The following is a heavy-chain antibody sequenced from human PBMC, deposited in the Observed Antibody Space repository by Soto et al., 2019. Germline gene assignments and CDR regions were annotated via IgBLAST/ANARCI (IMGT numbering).Heavy chain of an antibody. D-gene: IGHD1-20*01. CDR3: AREYMGGRVDY. CDR1: GFTVSSNY. Sequence: EVQLVESGGGLVQPGGSLRLSCAASGFTVSSNYMSWVRQAPGKGLEWVSVIYRGGSTYYADSVKGRFTISRDNSKNTLYLQMNSLRAEDTAVYYCAREYMGGRVDYWGQGTLVTVSS. CDR2: IYRGGST. V-gene: IGHV3-66*01. J-gene: IGHJ4*02.